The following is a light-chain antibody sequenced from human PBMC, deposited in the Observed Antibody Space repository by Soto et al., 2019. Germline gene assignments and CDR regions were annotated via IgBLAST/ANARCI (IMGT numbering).Light chain of an antibody. Sequence: EIVLTQSPGTLSLFPGERATFSCRASQSVSSTYLAWYQQKPGQAPRLLIYGASTRATGIPDRFRGSGSGTDFTLTISRLEPEDLAVYYCQQYGSSPRTFGQGTKVEIK. V-gene: IGKV3-20*01. CDR1: QSVSSTY. J-gene: IGKJ1*01. CDR3: QQYGSSPRT. CDR2: GAS.